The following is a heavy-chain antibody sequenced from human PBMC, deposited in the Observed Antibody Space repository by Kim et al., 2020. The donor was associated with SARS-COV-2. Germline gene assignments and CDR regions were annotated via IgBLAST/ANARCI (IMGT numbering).Heavy chain of an antibody. CDR2: IYYSGST. V-gene: IGHV4-59*13. J-gene: IGHJ3*02. Sequence: SETLSLTCTVSGGSISSYYWSWIRQPPGKGLEWIGYIYYSGSTNYNPSLKSRVTISVDTSKNQFSLKLSSVTAADTAVYYCARGPLLWFREDSDAFDIWGQGTMVTVSS. D-gene: IGHD3-10*01. CDR3: ARGPLLWFREDSDAFDI. CDR1: GGSISSYY.